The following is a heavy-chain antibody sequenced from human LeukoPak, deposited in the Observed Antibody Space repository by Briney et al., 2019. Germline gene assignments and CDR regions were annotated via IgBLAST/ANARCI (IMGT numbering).Heavy chain of an antibody. V-gene: IGHV1-2*02. CDR3: ARGDVRGYSYGYFDY. CDR2: INPDSGGT. CDR1: GYTFTSYG. J-gene: IGHJ4*02. Sequence: APVKVSCKASGYTFTSYGISWGRQAPRQGLEWMGWINPDSGGTNYAPKFQGRVTMTRDTSISTAYMDLSRLISDDTARYYCARGDVRGYSYGYFDYWGQGTLVTVSS. D-gene: IGHD5-18*01.